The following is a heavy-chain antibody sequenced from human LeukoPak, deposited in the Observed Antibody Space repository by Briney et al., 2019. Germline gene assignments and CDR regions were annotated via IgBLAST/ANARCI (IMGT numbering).Heavy chain of an antibody. CDR1: GDSISSGGSY. Sequence: KTSQTLSLTCTVSGDSISSGGSYWRWIRQHPGKGLEWIGYIYYSGSTYYNPSLKSRVTISVDTSKNQFSLKLSSVTAADTAVYYCAREMVVTAHYFDYWGQGTLVTVSS. V-gene: IGHV4-31*03. J-gene: IGHJ4*02. CDR3: AREMVVTAHYFDY. D-gene: IGHD2-21*02. CDR2: IYYSGST.